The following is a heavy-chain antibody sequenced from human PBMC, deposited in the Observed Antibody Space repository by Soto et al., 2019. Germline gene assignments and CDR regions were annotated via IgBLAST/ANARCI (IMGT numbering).Heavy chain of an antibody. J-gene: IGHJ6*02. V-gene: IGHV5-51*01. CDR3: ARPARGGSIGYCSSTSCPLGGMDV. Sequence: GESLKISCKGSGYTFTDYWIGWVRQLPGKGLEWMGIIYPGDSATRYSPSCQGHVTITVDKSPSTAYLQLSSLKASDTAMYYCARPARGGSIGYCSSTSCPLGGMDVWGQGTTVTASS. CDR1: GYTFTDYW. CDR2: IYPGDSAT. D-gene: IGHD2-2*01.